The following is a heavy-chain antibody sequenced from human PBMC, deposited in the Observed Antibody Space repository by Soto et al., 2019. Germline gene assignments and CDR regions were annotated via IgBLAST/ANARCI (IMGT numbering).Heavy chain of an antibody. J-gene: IGHJ6*02. Sequence: SETLPLTCTVSGSSISSGDYYWSWFRQPPGKGLERIEYIDYSGSTYYNPSLKSRVTISVDTSKNQFSLKLNSVTAADTAVYYCARGGDYEYYDSSGPRFDNYYYYGMDVWGQGTTVTVS. D-gene: IGHD3-22*01. CDR3: ARGGDYEYYDSSGPRFDNYYYYGMDV. CDR1: GSSISSGDYY. CDR2: IDYSGST. V-gene: IGHV4-30-4*01.